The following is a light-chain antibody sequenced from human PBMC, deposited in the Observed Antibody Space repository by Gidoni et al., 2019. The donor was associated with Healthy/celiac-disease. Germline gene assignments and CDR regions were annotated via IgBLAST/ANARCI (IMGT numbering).Light chain of an antibody. CDR3: SSYTSSSYVV. CDR1: SSDVGGYNY. J-gene: IGLJ2*01. Sequence: QSALTQPASVSESPGQSITISCTGTSSDVGGYNYVSWSQQHPGKAPKLMIYDVSNRPSGVSNRFSGSKSGNTASLTISGLQAEDEADYYCSSYTSSSYVVFGGGTKLTVL. V-gene: IGLV2-14*03. CDR2: DVS.